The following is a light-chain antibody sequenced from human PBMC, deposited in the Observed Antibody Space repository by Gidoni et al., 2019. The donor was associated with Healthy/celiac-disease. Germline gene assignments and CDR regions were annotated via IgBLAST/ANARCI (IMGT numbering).Light chain of an antibody. CDR3: QAWNSSTAGVV. Sequence: SYELTQPLSVSVSPGQTASITFSGDKLGDKYACWYQQKPGQSPVLVIYQDSKRPSEIPERFSGSNSGNTATLTISGTQAMDEADYYCQAWNSSTAGVVFGGGTKLTVL. J-gene: IGLJ2*01. V-gene: IGLV3-1*01. CDR2: QDS. CDR1: KLGDKY.